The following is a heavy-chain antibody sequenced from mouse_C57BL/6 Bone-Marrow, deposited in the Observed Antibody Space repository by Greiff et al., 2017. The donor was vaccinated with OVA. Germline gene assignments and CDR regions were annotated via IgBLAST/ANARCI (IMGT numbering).Heavy chain of an antibody. CDR2: ISSGSSTI. J-gene: IGHJ4*01. Sequence: EVQLVESGGGLVKPGGSLKLSCAASGFTFSDYGMHWVRQAPEKGLEWVAYISSGSSTIYYADTVKGRFTISRDNAKNTLFLQMTSLRSEDTAMYYCARFMITSYYAMDYWGQGTSVTVSS. CDR1: GFTFSDYG. CDR3: ARFMITSYYAMDY. D-gene: IGHD2-4*01. V-gene: IGHV5-17*01.